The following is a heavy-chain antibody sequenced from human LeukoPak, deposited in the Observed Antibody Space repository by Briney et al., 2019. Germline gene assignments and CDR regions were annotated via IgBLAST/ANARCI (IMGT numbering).Heavy chain of an antibody. CDR2: INHSGSA. CDR3: ARRKGSGRFDY. V-gene: IGHV4-34*01. CDR1: GGSFSGYY. Sequence: KPSETLSLTCAVYGGSFSGYYWSWIRQPPGKGLEWIGEINHSGSANYNPSLKSRVTISVDTSKNQFSLKLSSVTAADTAVYYCARRKGSGRFDYWGQGTLVTVSS. D-gene: IGHD3-10*01. J-gene: IGHJ4*02.